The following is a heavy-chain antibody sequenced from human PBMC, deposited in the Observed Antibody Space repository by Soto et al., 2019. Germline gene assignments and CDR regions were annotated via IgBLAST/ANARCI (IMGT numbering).Heavy chain of an antibody. CDR3: AREGSYSAYNFAHGIQLWSFDY. J-gene: IGHJ4*02. V-gene: IGHV4-4*07. D-gene: IGHD5-18*01. CDR2: IFSTGST. CDR1: GVSINTFY. Sequence: SETLSLTCTVSGVSINTFYWSWVQQPAGKALEWIGRIFSTGSTSFNPSLESRVTMSVDMSKNHFSLKLTSVTAADMAVYYCAREGSYSAYNFAHGIQLWSFDYWGQGALVTVS.